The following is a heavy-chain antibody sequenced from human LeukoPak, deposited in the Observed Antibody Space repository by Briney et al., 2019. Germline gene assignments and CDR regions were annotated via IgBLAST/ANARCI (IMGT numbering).Heavy chain of an antibody. CDR2: IIPIFGTA. D-gene: IGHD3-22*01. J-gene: IGHJ5*02. CDR1: GGTFSGYA. CDR3: ARDSAGWYYYDSSGDNWFDP. Sequence: SVKVSCKASGGTFSGYAISWVRQAPGQGLEWMGGIIPIFGTANYAQRFQGRVTITADESTSTAYMELSSLRSEDTAVYYCARDSAGWYYYDSSGDNWFDPWGQGTLVTVSS. V-gene: IGHV1-69*13.